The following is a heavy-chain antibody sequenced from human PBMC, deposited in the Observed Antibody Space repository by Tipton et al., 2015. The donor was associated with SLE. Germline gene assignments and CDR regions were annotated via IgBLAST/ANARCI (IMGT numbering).Heavy chain of an antibody. V-gene: IGHV3-23*01. CDR2: ISGRGGTT. CDR1: RFTFSDYA. CDR3: ARAPEGPCRGGTCFRSSSSSYRDV. D-gene: IGHD2-15*01. Sequence: GSLRLSCAASRFTFSDYAMNWVRQAPGKGLEWVSSISGRGGTTYYANSVKGRFTISRDNSRGVLYLQMNSMGVDDTALYYCARAPEGPCRGGTCFRSSSSSYRDVGGTGTTVGVSS. J-gene: IGHJ6*03.